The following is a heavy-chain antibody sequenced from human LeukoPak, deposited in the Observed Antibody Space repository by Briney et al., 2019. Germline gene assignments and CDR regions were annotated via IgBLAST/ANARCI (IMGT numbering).Heavy chain of an antibody. CDR1: GYTLTELS. CDR2: FDPEDGET. Sequence: ASVKVSCKVSGYTLTELSMHWVRQAPGKGLEWMGGFDPEDGETIYAQKFQGRVTMTEDTSTDTAYMELSSLRSEDTAVYYCAREASKYSSSWYYYYGMDVWGQGTTVTVSS. D-gene: IGHD6-13*01. CDR3: AREASKYSSSWYYYYGMDV. J-gene: IGHJ6*02. V-gene: IGHV1-24*01.